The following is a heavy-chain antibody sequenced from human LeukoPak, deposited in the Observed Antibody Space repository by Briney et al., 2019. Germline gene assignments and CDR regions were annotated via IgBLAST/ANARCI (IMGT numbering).Heavy chain of an antibody. J-gene: IGHJ4*02. CDR3: ARRSGGLDY. Sequence: HGAPLQISSKGSGYRFTSSWIGWLRQLPGKGLGWMGIIYPGDSDTRYSPSFQGQVTISADKSISTAYLQWSSLKASDTAMYYCARRSGGLDYWGQGTLVTVSS. V-gene: IGHV5-51*01. D-gene: IGHD2-15*01. CDR1: GYRFTSSW. CDR2: IYPGDSDT.